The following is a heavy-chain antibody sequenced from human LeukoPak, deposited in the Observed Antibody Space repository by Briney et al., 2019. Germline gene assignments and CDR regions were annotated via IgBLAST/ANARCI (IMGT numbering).Heavy chain of an antibody. D-gene: IGHD2-2*01. J-gene: IGHJ4*02. CDR1: GGPISSYY. Sequence: SETLSLTCTVSGGPISSYYWSWIRQPAGEGLEWIGRIYASGSTNYNPSLKSRVTMSVDTSKNQFSLKLSSVTAADTAVYYCAHSRYCSSTNCYGVEYWGQGTLVTVSS. CDR2: IYASGST. CDR3: AHSRYCSSTNCYGVEY. V-gene: IGHV4-4*07.